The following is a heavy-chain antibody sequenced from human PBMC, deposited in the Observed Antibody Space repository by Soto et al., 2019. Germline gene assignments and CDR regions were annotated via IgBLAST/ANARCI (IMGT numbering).Heavy chain of an antibody. Sequence: QLKLQESGPGLVKPSETLSLTCSVSGGSISYNSYYWGWIRQPPGKGLEWVGGIFYTGTTYYSPSMKDRVTISVDTSKNSFSLNLTSVTAADTAVYFCARLVVVAPVANAWGQGTLVTVSS. J-gene: IGHJ5*02. CDR2: IFYTGTT. V-gene: IGHV4-39*02. CDR3: ARLVVVAPVANA. CDR1: GGSISYNSYY. D-gene: IGHD2-2*01.